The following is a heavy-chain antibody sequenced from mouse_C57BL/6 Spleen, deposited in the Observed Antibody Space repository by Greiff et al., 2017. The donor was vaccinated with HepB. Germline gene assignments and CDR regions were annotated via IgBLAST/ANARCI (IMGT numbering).Heavy chain of an antibody. Sequence: VQLQQSGPGLVKPSQSVFLTCTVSGISITTGNYRWSWLRQFPGNKLGWIGYIYYSGTSTYNPSLTSQTTITKDTPNNQFFLEMNSLTAEDTATYYCARDGTAMDYWGQGTSVTVSS. J-gene: IGHJ4*01. V-gene: IGHV3-5*01. CDR3: ARDGTAMDY. CDR1: GISITTGNYR. CDR2: IYYSGTS. D-gene: IGHD1-2*01.